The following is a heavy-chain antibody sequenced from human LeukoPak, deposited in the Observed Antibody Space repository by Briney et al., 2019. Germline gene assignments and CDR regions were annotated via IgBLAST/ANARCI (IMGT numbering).Heavy chain of an antibody. J-gene: IGHJ4*02. V-gene: IGHV1-8*01. CDR1: GDTFTSYD. CDR3: ASGRGSGSIDY. Sequence: SVKVCCEASGDTFTSYDINWGRQATGQGLEGMGWRNRNSGNTGYAQTFQRRVTMTRNTPISTAYIELSSLRSEDTAVSYCASGRGSGSIDYWAQGTLVTVSS. D-gene: IGHD3-10*01. CDR2: RNRNSGNT.